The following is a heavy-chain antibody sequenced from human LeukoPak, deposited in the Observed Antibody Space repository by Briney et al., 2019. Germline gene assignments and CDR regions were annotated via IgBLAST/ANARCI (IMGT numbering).Heavy chain of an antibody. CDR2: IRYDGSNK. Sequence: GGSLRLSCAASGFSVSSNYMSWVRQAPGKGLEWVAFIRYDGSNKYYADSVKGRFTISRDNSKNTLYLQMNSLRAEDTAVYYCAKDSGSYFRYWGQGTLVTVSS. CDR3: AKDSGSYFRY. V-gene: IGHV3-30*02. CDR1: GFSVSSNY. D-gene: IGHD1-26*01. J-gene: IGHJ4*02.